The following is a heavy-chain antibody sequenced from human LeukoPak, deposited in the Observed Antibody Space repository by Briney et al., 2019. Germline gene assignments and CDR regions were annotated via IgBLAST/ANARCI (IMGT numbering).Heavy chain of an antibody. J-gene: IGHJ4*02. CDR1: GFAFSSYA. CDR2: ISTSGADT. Sequence: GGSLRLSCAASGFAFSSYAMSWVRQAPGKGLEWVSAISTSGADTYYADSVKGRFTISRDNSKNTLYLQLNTLRAEDTAVYYCAKWGYTDPHKYFDYWGQGTLVTVSS. CDR3: AKWGYTDPHKYFDY. V-gene: IGHV3-23*01. D-gene: IGHD6-13*01.